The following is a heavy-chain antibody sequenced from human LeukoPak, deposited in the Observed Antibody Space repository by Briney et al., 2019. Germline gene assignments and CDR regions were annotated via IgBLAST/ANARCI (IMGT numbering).Heavy chain of an antibody. V-gene: IGHV3-23*01. CDR2: MSGRGDTS. CDR1: GFTFGRHA. CDR3: AKLAGIRGWFLYYFDY. Sequence: PGGSLRLSCAASGFTFGRHAMRWVRQAPGKGREWVSGMSGRGDTSYYADSVKGLFTISSDNSKNTLFLQMNSLRAEDTAVYYCAKLAGIRGWFLYYFDYWGQGTLVTVS. D-gene: IGHD6-19*01. J-gene: IGHJ4*02.